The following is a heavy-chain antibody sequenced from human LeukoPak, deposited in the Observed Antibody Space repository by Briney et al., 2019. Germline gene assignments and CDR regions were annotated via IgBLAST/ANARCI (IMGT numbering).Heavy chain of an antibody. Sequence: PSETLSLTCAIYGGSLSGYSWTWIRQPPGKGLEWIGEINYSGSTNYNASLTRRVTISADTFQNQFSLRLNSVTAAATAVYYCARVYVTVVRGSWFDPWGQGTLVTVSS. V-gene: IGHV4-34*01. CDR2: INYSGST. CDR3: ARVYVTVVRGSWFDP. D-gene: IGHD3-10*01. J-gene: IGHJ5*02. CDR1: GGSLSGYS.